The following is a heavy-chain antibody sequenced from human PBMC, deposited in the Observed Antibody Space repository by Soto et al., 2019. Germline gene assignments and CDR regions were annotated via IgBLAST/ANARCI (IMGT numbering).Heavy chain of an antibody. D-gene: IGHD3-10*01. V-gene: IGHV3-66*01. J-gene: IGHJ5*02. CDR1: GFTVSSNY. Sequence: EVQLVESGGGLVQPGGSLRLSCAASGFTVSSNYMSWVRQAPGKGLEWVSVISSGGNTDYADSVKGRFTISRDNSENTMYLQMNSLRAEDTAVYYCARDKLRGFSNWFDPWGQGTLVTVSS. CDR3: ARDKLRGFSNWFDP. CDR2: ISSGGNT.